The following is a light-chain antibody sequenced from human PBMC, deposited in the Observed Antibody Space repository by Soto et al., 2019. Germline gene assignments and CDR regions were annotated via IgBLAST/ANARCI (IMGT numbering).Light chain of an antibody. CDR2: GAS. CDR1: QSISSTY. Sequence: EIVVTQSPGTLSLSPGERATLSCRATQSISSTYLAWYQQKPGQAPRLLLYGASSRATGIPDRFSGSGSGTDFTLTISRLEPADFAVYYCQQYGSSPSITFGQGTRLEIK. J-gene: IGKJ5*01. CDR3: QQYGSSPSIT. V-gene: IGKV3-20*01.